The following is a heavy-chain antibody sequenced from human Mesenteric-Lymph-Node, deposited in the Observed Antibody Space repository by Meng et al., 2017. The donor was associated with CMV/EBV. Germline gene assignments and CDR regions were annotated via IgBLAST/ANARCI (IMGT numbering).Heavy chain of an antibody. Sequence: SFSGYYWSWIRQPPGKGLEWIGEINHSGSTNYNPSLKSRVTISVDTSKNQFSLKLSSVTAADTAVYYCARGVTIFGVVIIRAFWFDPWGQGTLVTVSS. J-gene: IGHJ5*02. V-gene: IGHV4-34*01. CDR3: ARGVTIFGVVIIRAFWFDP. CDR1: SFSGYY. CDR2: INHSGST. D-gene: IGHD3-3*01.